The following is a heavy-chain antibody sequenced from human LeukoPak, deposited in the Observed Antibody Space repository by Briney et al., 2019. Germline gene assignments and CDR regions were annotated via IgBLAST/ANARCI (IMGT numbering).Heavy chain of an antibody. CDR2: IYYSGST. Sequence: SETLSLTCTVSGGSISSSSYYWGWIRQPPGKGLEWIGSIYYSGSTYYNPSLKSRVTISVDTSKNQFSLKLSSVTAADTAVYYCARAPLEGHYDILTGYLTYFDYWGQGTLVTVSS. V-gene: IGHV4-39*07. J-gene: IGHJ4*02. D-gene: IGHD3-9*01. CDR1: GGSISSSSYY. CDR3: ARAPLEGHYDILTGYLTYFDY.